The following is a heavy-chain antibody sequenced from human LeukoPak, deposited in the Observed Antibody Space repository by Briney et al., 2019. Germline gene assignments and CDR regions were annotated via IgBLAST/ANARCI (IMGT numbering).Heavy chain of an antibody. D-gene: IGHD3-10*01. CDR3: ARPPLWFGELLGYFDY. J-gene: IGHJ4*02. Sequence: GGSLSLSCAASGFTFSSYAMHWVRQAPGKGLEWVAVISYDGSNKYYADSVKGRFTISRDNSKNTLYLQMNSLRAEDTAVYYCARPPLWFGELLGYFDYWGQGTLVTVSS. CDR1: GFTFSSYA. V-gene: IGHV3-30*04. CDR2: ISYDGSNK.